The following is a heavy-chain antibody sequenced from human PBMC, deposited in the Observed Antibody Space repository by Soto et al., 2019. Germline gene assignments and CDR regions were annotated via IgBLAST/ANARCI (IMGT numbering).Heavy chain of an antibody. V-gene: IGHV4-39*01. Sequence: QLQLQESGPGLVKPSETLSLTCTVSGGSIISSTYHWGWIRQPPGEGLEWIGSVYYGGSTYYNPSLKSPLTISVDTSKNQFSLILSSVTAADTAVYYCARLNSKGPIDYWGQGTLVTVSS. J-gene: IGHJ4*02. CDR3: ARLNSKGPIDY. CDR1: GGSIISSTYH. CDR2: VYYGGST.